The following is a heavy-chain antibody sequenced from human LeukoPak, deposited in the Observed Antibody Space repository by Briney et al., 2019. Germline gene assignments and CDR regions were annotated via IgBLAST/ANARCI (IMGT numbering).Heavy chain of an antibody. D-gene: IGHD6-13*01. CDR3: ARDRARAGRMDV. CDR1: GFTFSRYS. V-gene: IGHV3-48*02. CDR2: ISSSSSTI. Sequence: PAGGSLRLSCAASGFTFSRYSMHWVRQAPGKGLEWVSYISSSSSTIYYADSVKGRFTTSRDNAKNSLYLQMNSLRDEDTAVYYCARDRARAGRMDVWGQGTTVTVSS. J-gene: IGHJ6*02.